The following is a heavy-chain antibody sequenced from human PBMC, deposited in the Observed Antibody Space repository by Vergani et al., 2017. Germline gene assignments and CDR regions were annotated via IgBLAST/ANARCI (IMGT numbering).Heavy chain of an antibody. V-gene: IGHV4-59*01. CDR1: GGSISSYY. CDR3: ARDLVTVAGRYFDY. Sequence: QVQLQESGPGLVTPSETLSLTCTVSGGSISSYYWSWIRPPPGKGLEWIGYIYYSGSTNYNPSLTRRVTISVDTSKNQFSLQLSSVAAADTAVYYCARDLVTVAGRYFDYWGQGTLVTVSS. CDR2: IYYSGST. D-gene: IGHD6-19*01. J-gene: IGHJ4*02.